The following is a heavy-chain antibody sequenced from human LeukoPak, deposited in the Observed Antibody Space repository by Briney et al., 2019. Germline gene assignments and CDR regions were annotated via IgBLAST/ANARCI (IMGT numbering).Heavy chain of an antibody. CDR2: IYYSGST. J-gene: IGHJ4*02. CDR3: ARRRMGTYFDY. D-gene: IGHD1-1*01. Sequence: SETLSLTCTVSGGSISSYYWSWIRQPPGKGLEWIGYIYYSGSTNYNPSLKSRVTISVDTSKNQFSLKLSSVTAADTAVYYCARRRMGTYFDYWGQGTLVTVSS. CDR1: GGSISSYY. V-gene: IGHV4-59*12.